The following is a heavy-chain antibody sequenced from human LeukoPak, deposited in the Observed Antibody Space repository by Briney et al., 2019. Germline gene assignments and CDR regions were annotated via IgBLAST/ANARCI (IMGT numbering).Heavy chain of an antibody. CDR2: INPSGGTT. CDR1: GYTFTSYY. V-gene: IGHV1-46*01. J-gene: IGHJ5*02. CDR3: ARSGPPYSNYVGGGVDNWFDP. Sequence: ASVKVSCKASGYTFTSYYMHWVRQAPGQGLEWMGIINPSGGTTSYAQKFQGRVTMTRDTSTSTVYMELSSLRSEDTAVYYCARSGPPYSNYVGGGVDNWFDPWGQGTLVTVSS. D-gene: IGHD4-11*01.